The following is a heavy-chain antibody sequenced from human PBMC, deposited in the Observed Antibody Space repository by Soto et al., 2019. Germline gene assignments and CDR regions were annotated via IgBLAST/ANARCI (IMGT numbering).Heavy chain of an antibody. CDR2: IIPSFATG. CDR1: GGTFGNSA. V-gene: IGHV1-69*06. J-gene: IGHJ6*02. Sequence: SVKVSCKASGGTFGNSAISWVRQAPGQGLEWMGGIIPSFATGNSAPEFQGRLTITADKSTTTAYMELSSLRSEDTAVYYCARSYYGSGSYWFYGMDVWGQGTTVTSP. CDR3: ARSYYGSGSYWFYGMDV. D-gene: IGHD3-10*01.